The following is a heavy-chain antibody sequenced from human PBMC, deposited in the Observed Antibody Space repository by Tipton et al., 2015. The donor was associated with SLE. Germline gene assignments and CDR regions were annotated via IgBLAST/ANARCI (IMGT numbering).Heavy chain of an antibody. D-gene: IGHD6-25*01. J-gene: IGHJ6*02. CDR3: AREAAGPYYYAMDV. CDR2: IYYSGST. V-gene: IGHV4-59*11. Sequence: TLSLTCTVSGGSISSHYWSWIRQPPGKGLEWIGYIYYSGSTNYNPSLKSRVTISVDTSKNQFSLKLSSVTAADTAVYYCAREAAGPYYYAMDVWGQGTTVTVSS. CDR1: GGSISSHY.